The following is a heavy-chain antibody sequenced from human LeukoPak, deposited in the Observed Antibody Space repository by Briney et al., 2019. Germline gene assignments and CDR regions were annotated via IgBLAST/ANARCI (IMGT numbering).Heavy chain of an antibody. CDR1: GGSFSGYY. CDR2: IDHSEST. D-gene: IGHD3-22*01. V-gene: IGHV4-34*01. Sequence: SETLSLTCAVYGGSFSGYYWSWIRQPPGKGLEWIGEIDHSESTNYSPSLKSRVTISVDTSKNQFSLRLSSVTAADTAVYYCALYVSTYYSDTSASIRGASDIWGQGTVVTVSS. CDR3: ALYVSTYYSDTSASIRGASDI. J-gene: IGHJ3*02.